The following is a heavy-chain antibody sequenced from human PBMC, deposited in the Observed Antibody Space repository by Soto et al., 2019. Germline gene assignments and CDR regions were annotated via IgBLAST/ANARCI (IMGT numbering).Heavy chain of an antibody. D-gene: IGHD3-22*01. V-gene: IGHV4-39*01. CDR3: AXHGPYYYDSSGYYLFDY. CDR2: IYYSGST. CDR1: GGSISSSSYY. Sequence: SETLSLTCTVSGGSISSSSYYWGWIRQPPGKGLEWIGSIYYSGSTYYNPSLKSRVTISVDTSKNQFSLKLSSVTAADTTVYYCAXHGPYYYDSSGYYLFDYWGQGTLVTVSS. J-gene: IGHJ4*02.